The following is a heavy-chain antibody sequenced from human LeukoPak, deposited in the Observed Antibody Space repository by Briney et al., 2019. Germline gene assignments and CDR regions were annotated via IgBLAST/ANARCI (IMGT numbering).Heavy chain of an antibody. CDR1: GFTFTTYA. Sequence: GGSLRLSCEASGFTFTTYAMNWVRQAPGKGLEWVSAISTSGGTTYYADSVRGRFSISRDNSKNTLCLRMNSLRAEDTAVYYCAKDRNAWPTNFDSWGQGTLVTVSA. CDR3: AKDRNAWPTNFDS. CDR2: ISTSGGTT. J-gene: IGHJ4*02. V-gene: IGHV3-23*01. D-gene: IGHD5-24*01.